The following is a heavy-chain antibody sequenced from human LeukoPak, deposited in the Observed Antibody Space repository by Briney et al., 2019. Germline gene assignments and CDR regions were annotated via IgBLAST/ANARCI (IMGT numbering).Heavy chain of an antibody. V-gene: IGHV3-30*04. CDR1: GFTFSSYA. Sequence: PGGSLRLSCAASGFTFSSYAMHWVRQAPGKGLGWGAFISYDGSNKYYADSVKGRFTISRDNSKNTLYLQVNSLRAEDTAVYYCARVIVVVPAAGGGDYWGQGTLVTVSS. J-gene: IGHJ4*02. CDR2: ISYDGSNK. D-gene: IGHD2-2*01. CDR3: ARVIVVVPAAGGGDY.